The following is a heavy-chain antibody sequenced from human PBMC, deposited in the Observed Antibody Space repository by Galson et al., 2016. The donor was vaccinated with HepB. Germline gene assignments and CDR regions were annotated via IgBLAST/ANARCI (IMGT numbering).Heavy chain of an antibody. J-gene: IGHJ3*02. V-gene: IGHV3-21*01. CDR1: GFTFSSYS. CDR2: ISSSGRYI. Sequence: SLRLSCAASGFTFSSYSMNWVRQAPGKGLEWVSSISSSGRYIDYADSVKGRVTIARDNARNSLYLQMNSLRADDTAVFYCARVTESIVVVVPPAASDDAFDIWGHGTVVTVSS. D-gene: IGHD2-2*01. CDR3: ARVTESIVVVVPPAASDDAFDI.